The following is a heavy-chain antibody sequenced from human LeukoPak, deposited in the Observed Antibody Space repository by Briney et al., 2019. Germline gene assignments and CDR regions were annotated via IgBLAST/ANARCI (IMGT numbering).Heavy chain of an antibody. CDR1: GGSTSDSY. Sequence: PSETLSLTCTVSGGSTSDSYWSWIRQSPGMGLEWIGYIHHSGNTNASPPLKSRVTISIDTPKNQFSLKLSYVTAADTAVYYCVRWQYCGGNCFFSAFDIWGQGTTVTVSS. V-gene: IGHV4-59*01. CDR2: IHHSGNT. CDR3: VRWQYCGGNCFFSAFDI. J-gene: IGHJ3*02. D-gene: IGHD2-21*01.